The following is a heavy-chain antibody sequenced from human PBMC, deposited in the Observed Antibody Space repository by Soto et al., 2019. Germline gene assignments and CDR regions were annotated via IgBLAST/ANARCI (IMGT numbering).Heavy chain of an antibody. V-gene: IGHV3-11*01. CDR2: VSGSGTVI. J-gene: IGHJ4*02. CDR1: GFTFSDYY. D-gene: IGHD2-15*01. Sequence: GGSLRLSCAASGFTFSDYYMSWIRQGPGEGLEWVSYVSGSGTVIYYADSVKGRFTISRDNAKNSLYLEMNSLRAEDTAVYYCARGGSNFDYWGQGTLVTVS. CDR3: ARGGSNFDY.